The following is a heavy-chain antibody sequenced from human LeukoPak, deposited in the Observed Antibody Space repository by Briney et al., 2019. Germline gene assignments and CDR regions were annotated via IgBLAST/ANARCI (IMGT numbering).Heavy chain of an antibody. CDR1: GFVFRRYA. J-gene: IGHJ4*02. Sequence: GGSLRLSCAASGFVFRRYAMTWVRQAPGKGLEWVSSITDNSDAIYDADSVKGRFTVSRDNSKNTVYLQLSSMRADDTAVYYCVKEAIGYSFPECWGQGTLVTVSS. CDR3: VKEAIGYSFPEC. V-gene: IGHV3-23*01. D-gene: IGHD1-1*01. CDR2: ITDNSDAI.